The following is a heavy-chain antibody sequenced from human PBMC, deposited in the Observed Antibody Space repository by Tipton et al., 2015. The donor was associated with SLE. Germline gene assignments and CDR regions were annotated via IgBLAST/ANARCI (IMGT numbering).Heavy chain of an antibody. CDR3: ARAPYYYDSSGYYRFDP. CDR2: IFYRGVT. Sequence: TLSLTCTVSGGSISSSNYYWGWIRQPPGKGLEWIGSIFYRGVTYYNPSLKSRVTISVDRSNNQFSLKLSSVTAADTAVYYCARAPYYYDSSGYYRFDPWGQGTLVTVSS. CDR1: GGSISSSNYY. D-gene: IGHD3-22*01. J-gene: IGHJ5*02. V-gene: IGHV4-39*07.